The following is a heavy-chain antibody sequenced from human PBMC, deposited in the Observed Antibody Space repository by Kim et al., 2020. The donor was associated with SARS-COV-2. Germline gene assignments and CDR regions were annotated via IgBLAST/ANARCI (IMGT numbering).Heavy chain of an antibody. V-gene: IGHV3-23*01. D-gene: IGHD3-22*01. Sequence: PVNARFPISRDHSNNTLSLQMNSLRAEDTAVYYCAKRMLSSSGNYYFDYWGQGTLVTVSS. CDR3: AKRMLSSSGNYYFDY. J-gene: IGHJ4*02.